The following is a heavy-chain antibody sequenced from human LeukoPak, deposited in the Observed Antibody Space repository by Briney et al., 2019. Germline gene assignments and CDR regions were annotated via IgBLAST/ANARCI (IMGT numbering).Heavy chain of an antibody. J-gene: IGHJ4*02. CDR2: INPNSGGT. CDR3: ARDNDYVWGSYRLQYYFDY. V-gene: IGHV1-2*02. CDR1: GYTFTGDY. D-gene: IGHD3-16*02. Sequence: ASVKVSCKASGYTFTGDYMHWVRQAPGQGLEWMGWINPNSGGTNYAQKFQGRVTMTRDTSISTAYMELSRLRSDDTAVYYCARDNDYVWGSYRLQYYFDYWGQGTLVTVSS.